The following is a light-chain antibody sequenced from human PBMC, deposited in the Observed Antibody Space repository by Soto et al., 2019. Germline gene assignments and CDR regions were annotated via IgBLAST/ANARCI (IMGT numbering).Light chain of an antibody. J-gene: IGKJ3*01. CDR2: AAS. Sequence: DIQMTQSPSSLSASVGDRVTITCRASQSISSYLNWYQQKPGKAPKLLIYAASSLQSVVPSSFSGSGTAADFTLIISRLQPEDFATYYCQRSYSTPFTFGPGTKVDIK. CDR3: QRSYSTPFT. V-gene: IGKV1-39*01. CDR1: QSISSY.